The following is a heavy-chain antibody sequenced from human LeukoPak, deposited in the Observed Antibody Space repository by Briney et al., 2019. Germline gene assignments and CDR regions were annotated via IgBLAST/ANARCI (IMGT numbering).Heavy chain of an antibody. CDR1: GFTFDDYG. Sequence: GGSLRLSCAASGFTFDDYGMSWVRQAPGKGLEWVSGINWNGGSTGYADSVKGRFTISRDNSKNTLYLQMNSLRAEDTAVYYCAKSRGSGLFDYWGQGTLVTVAS. D-gene: IGHD3-10*01. V-gene: IGHV3-20*04. CDR2: INWNGGST. CDR3: AKSRGSGLFDY. J-gene: IGHJ4*02.